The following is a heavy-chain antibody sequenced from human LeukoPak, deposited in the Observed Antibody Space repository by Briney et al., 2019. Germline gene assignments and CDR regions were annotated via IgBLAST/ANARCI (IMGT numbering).Heavy chain of an antibody. CDR2: IFYSGST. J-gene: IGHJ4*02. CDR3: ARGCYYDSTASFDF. D-gene: IGHD3-22*01. CDR1: GGSISSYY. Sequence: SETLSLTCTVTGGSISSYYWNWIRQPPGKGLEWLGYIFYSGSTNYNPSLESRVTMSVDTSKNEFSLRLNSVTAADTAVYFCARGCYYDSTASFDFWGQGALVTVSS. V-gene: IGHV4-59*01.